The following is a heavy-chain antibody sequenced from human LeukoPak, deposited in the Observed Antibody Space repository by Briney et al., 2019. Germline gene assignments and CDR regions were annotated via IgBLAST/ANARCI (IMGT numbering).Heavy chain of an antibody. CDR2: INHSGST. Sequence: SETLSLTCAVYGYSFSDYYWSWVRQPPGKGLEWIWDINHSGSTNYNPSLKSRVTMSVDTSNNKFSLKLSSVTAADTAVYYCARGLSQRQYYYYYYYMDVWGKGTTVTVSS. J-gene: IGHJ6*03. CDR3: ARGLSQRQYYYYYYYMDV. V-gene: IGHV4-34*01. CDR1: GYSFSDYY.